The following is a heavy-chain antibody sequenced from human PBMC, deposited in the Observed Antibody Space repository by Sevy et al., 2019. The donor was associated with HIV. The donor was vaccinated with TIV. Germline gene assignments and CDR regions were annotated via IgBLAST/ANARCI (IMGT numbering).Heavy chain of an antibody. CDR1: GGSISSSSYF. D-gene: IGHD6-13*01. CDR3: ARQRIAAASDLGWFDP. V-gene: IGHV4-39*01. J-gene: IGHJ5*02. Sequence: SETLSLTCTVSGGSISSSSYFWGWIRQPPGKGLEWIGSIYYSGSTYYNPSLKSRVTISVDTSKNQFSLKLSSVTAADTAVYYCARQRIAAASDLGWFDPWGQGTLVTVSS. CDR2: IYYSGST.